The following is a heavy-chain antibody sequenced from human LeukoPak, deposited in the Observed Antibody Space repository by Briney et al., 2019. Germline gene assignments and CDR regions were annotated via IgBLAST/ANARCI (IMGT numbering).Heavy chain of an antibody. CDR3: AHQVPPNDEYFDH. CDR2: ISNTGRAT. Sequence: PPGGSLRLSCVASGFTFSSYSMHWVRQAPGEGLEWLSGISNTGRATDYADSIKGRFTISRDNSKNTLFLQMNSLRAEDTAEYFCAHQVPPNDEYFDHWGQGTLVTVSS. J-gene: IGHJ1*01. V-gene: IGHV3-23*01. CDR1: GFTFSSYS.